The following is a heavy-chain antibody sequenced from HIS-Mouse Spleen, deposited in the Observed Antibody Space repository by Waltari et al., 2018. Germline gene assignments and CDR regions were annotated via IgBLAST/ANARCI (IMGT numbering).Heavy chain of an antibody. Sequence: VRQAPGKGLEWVSGISWNSGSIGYADSVKGRFTISRDNAKNSLYLQMNSLRAEDTALYYCAKEGRGYSYGYEGFDYWGQGTLVTVSS. J-gene: IGHJ4*02. V-gene: IGHV3-9*01. D-gene: IGHD5-18*01. CDR2: ISWNSGSI. CDR3: AKEGRGYSYGYEGFDY.